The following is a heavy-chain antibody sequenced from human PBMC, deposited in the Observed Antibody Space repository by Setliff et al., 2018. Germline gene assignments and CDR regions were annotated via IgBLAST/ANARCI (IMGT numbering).Heavy chain of an antibody. CDR1: GGSVSDSTYY. CDR2: XXXXXXX. V-gene: IGHV4-39*01. Sequence: KPSETLSLTCTVSGGSVSDSTYYWGWVRQPPGKGLEWIGXXXXXXXXXXXXXXXSXXXXXVDXXKNQFSLNVNSVIAADTAVYYCARLRGIAVPGAPKYYSPGYWGQGTLGTVS. D-gene: IGHD6-19*01. J-gene: IGHJ4*02. CDR3: ARLRGIAVPGAPKYYSPGY.